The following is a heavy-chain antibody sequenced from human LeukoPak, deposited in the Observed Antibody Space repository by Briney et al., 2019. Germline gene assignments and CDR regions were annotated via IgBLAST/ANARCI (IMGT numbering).Heavy chain of an antibody. CDR2: IYYSGST. CDR3: ARPYYYGSGTDY. J-gene: IGHJ4*02. CDR1: GGSISSSSYY. D-gene: IGHD3-10*01. V-gene: IGHV4-39*01. Sequence: SETLSLTCTVSGGSISSSSYYWGWIRQPPGKGLEWIGSIYYSGSTYYNPSLKSRVTISVDTSKNQFSLKLSSVTSADTAVYYCARPYYYGSGTDYWGQGTLVTVSS.